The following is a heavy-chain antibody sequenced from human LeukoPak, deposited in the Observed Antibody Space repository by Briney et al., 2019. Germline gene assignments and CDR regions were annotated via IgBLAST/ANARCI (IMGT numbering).Heavy chain of an antibody. CDR1: GFTFSSYW. D-gene: IGHD2-8*01. CDR2: IKQDGSEK. J-gene: IGHJ4*02. Sequence: GGPLRLSCAASGFTFSSYWMSWVRQAPGKGLEWVANIKQDGSEKYYVDSVKGRFTISRDNAKNSLYLQMNSLRAEDTAVYYCARDPAYCTNGVCEPFDYWGQGTLVTVSS. V-gene: IGHV3-7*01. CDR3: ARDPAYCTNGVCEPFDY.